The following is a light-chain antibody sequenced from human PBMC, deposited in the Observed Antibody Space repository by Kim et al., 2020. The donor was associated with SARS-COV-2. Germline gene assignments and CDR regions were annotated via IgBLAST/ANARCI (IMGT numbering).Light chain of an antibody. CDR2: TDD. CDR1: SSNIGSNT. CDR3: ATWDDSLDVWM. V-gene: IGLV1-44*01. J-gene: IGLJ3*02. Sequence: GQRGTISCAGSSSNIGSNTVNWYQQVPGTAPQLLIDTDDRRPSGVSDRVSCSKSGTSASLAISALRSEDEADYYCATWDDSLDVWMFGGGTQLTVL.